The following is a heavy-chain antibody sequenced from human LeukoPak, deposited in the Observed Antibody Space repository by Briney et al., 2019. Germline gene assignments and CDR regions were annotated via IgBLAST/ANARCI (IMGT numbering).Heavy chain of an antibody. V-gene: IGHV3-23*01. D-gene: IGHD1-26*01. CDR3: ARADSGSYYTGLFDY. Sequence: AGASLRLSCAASGFTFSSYAMSWVRQAPGKGLEWVSAISGSGGSTYYADSVKGRFTISRDNSKNALYLQMNSLRAEDTALYYCARADSGSYYTGLFDYWGQGTLVTVSS. CDR1: GFTFSSYA. J-gene: IGHJ4*02. CDR2: ISGSGGST.